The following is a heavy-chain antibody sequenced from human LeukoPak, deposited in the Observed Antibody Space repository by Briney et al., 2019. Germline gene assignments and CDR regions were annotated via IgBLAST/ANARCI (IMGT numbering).Heavy chain of an antibody. CDR3: ARGHSGSYLIFGDY. V-gene: IGHV1-46*01. Sequence: GASVKVSCKASGYTFTSYYMHWVRQAPGQGLEWMGLINPTGGSTGYAQRFQGRVTMTGDTSTSTVYMELTSLRSDDTAVYYCARGHSGSYLIFGDYWGQGTLVTVSS. CDR1: GYTFTSYY. CDR2: INPTGGST. J-gene: IGHJ4*02. D-gene: IGHD1-26*01.